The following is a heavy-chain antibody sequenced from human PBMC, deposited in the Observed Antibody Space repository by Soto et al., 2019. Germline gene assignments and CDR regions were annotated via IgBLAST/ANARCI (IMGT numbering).Heavy chain of an antibody. CDR1: GFTFSSYG. Sequence: PGGSLRLSCAASGFTFSSYGMHWVRQAPGKGLEWVAVISYDGSNKYYADSVKGRFTISRDNSKNTLYLQMNSLRAEDTAVYYCAKETGYSYGFQPNALDVWGQGTTVTVSS. D-gene: IGHD5-18*01. CDR2: ISYDGSNK. CDR3: AKETGYSYGFQPNALDV. V-gene: IGHV3-30*18. J-gene: IGHJ6*02.